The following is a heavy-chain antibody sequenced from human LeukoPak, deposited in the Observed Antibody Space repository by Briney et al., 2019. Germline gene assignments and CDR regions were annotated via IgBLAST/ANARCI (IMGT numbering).Heavy chain of an antibody. Sequence: GGSLRLSCAASGFTFSTYGMRWVRQAPGKGLEWVAVIRYDGNNKFYVDSVRGRFTISRDNSKNTLYLQMNSLRAEDTAAYYCARAYYSDITDYPYIGYWGQGVLVTVSS. CDR2: IRYDGNNK. CDR1: GFTFSTYG. CDR3: ARAYYSDITDYPYIGY. J-gene: IGHJ4*02. D-gene: IGHD3-22*01. V-gene: IGHV3-33*01.